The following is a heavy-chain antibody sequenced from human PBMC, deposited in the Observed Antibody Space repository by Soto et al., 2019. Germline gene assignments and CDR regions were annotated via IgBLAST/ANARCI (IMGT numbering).Heavy chain of an antibody. CDR3: ARECRSTSCYDYYYYGMDV. CDR2: MNPNSGNT. V-gene: IGHV1-8*01. J-gene: IGHJ6*02. CDR1: GYTFTSYD. D-gene: IGHD2-2*01. Sequence: ASVKVSCKASGYTFTSYDINWVRQAAGQWLEWMGWMNPNSGNTGYAQKFQGRVTMTRNTSISTAYMELSSLRSEDTAVYYCARECRSTSCYDYYYYGMDVWGQGTTVTVSS.